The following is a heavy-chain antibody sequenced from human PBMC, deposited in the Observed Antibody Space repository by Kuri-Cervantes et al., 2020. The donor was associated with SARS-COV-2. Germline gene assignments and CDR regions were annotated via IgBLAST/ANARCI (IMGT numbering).Heavy chain of an antibody. V-gene: IGHV4-59*01. J-gene: IGHJ4*02. CDR1: GGSISSYY. CDR2: IYYSGST. CDR3: ARHVGGLVIPY. Sequence: GSLRLSCTVSGGSISSYYWSWIRQPPGKGLEWIGYIYYSGSTNYNPSLKSRVTISVDTSKNQFSLKLSSVTAADTAVYYCARHVGGLVIPYWGQGTLVTVAS. D-gene: IGHD3/OR15-3a*01.